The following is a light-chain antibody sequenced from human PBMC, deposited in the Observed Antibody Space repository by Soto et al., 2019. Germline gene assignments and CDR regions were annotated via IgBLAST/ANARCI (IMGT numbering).Light chain of an antibody. CDR2: AAS. Sequence: DIQLTQSPSFLSASVGDRVTVTCQASQGISSYLAWYQQKPGKAPQLLIYAASTLQSGVPSRFSGSGSGTEFTLTISSLQPEDFATYYCQQLNTYPLTFGGGTKVEIK. CDR3: QQLNTYPLT. V-gene: IGKV1-9*01. CDR1: QGISSY. J-gene: IGKJ4*01.